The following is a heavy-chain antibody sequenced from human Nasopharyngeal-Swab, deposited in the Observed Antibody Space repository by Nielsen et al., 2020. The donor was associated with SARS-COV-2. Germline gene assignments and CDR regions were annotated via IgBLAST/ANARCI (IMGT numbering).Heavy chain of an antibody. V-gene: IGHV4-34*01. Sequence: SETLSLTCAVYGGSFSGYYRSWIRQPPGKGLEWIGEINHSGSTNYNPSLKSRVTISVDTSKNQFSLKLSSVTAADTAVYYCARGSLFLDYWGQGTLVTVSS. J-gene: IGHJ4*02. CDR2: INHSGST. D-gene: IGHD2-21*01. CDR3: ARGSLFLDY. CDR1: GGSFSGYY.